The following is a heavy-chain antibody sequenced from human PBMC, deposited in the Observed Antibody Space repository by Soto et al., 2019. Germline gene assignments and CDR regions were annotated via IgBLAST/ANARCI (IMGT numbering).Heavy chain of an antibody. D-gene: IGHD5-12*01. CDR1: GGSISSGDYN. Sequence: TSETLSLTCTVSGGSISSGDYNWSWIRQHPGKGLECIGYIDYSGTTYYSPSLQGRVTISVDKSKNQFSLSLTSVTAADTAVYYCARGSRGPRWFDPWGQGALVTVSS. V-gene: IGHV4-30-4*08. CDR2: IDYSGTT. J-gene: IGHJ5*02. CDR3: ARGSRGPRWFDP.